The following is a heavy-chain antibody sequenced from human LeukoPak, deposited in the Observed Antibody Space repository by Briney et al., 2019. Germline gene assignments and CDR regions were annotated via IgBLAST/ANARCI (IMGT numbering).Heavy chain of an antibody. CDR2: IYYSGST. CDR3: ARGKKAAVY. Sequence: SETLSLTCTVSGGSISSSSYYWGWIRQHPGKGLEWIGYIYYSGSTYYNPSLKSRVTISVDTSKNQFSLKLSSVTAADTAVYYCARGKKAAVYWGQGTLVTVSS. D-gene: IGHD2-15*01. J-gene: IGHJ4*02. CDR1: GGSISSSSYY. V-gene: IGHV4-31*03.